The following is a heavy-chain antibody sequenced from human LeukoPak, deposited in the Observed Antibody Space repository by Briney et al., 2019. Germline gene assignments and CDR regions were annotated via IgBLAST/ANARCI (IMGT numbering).Heavy chain of an antibody. CDR3: ARVGRVGATDAFDI. CDR1: GFTFSGYS. CDR2: ISSSSSYI. V-gene: IGHV3-21*01. Sequence: GGSLRLSCAASGFTFSGYSMNWVRQAPGKGLEWVSSISSSSSYIYYADSVKGRFTISRDNAKNSLYLQMNSLRAEDTAVYYCARVGRVGATDAFDIWGQGTMVTVSS. D-gene: IGHD1-26*01. J-gene: IGHJ3*02.